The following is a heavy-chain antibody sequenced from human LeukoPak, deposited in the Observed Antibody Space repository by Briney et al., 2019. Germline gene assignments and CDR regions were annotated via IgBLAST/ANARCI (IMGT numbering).Heavy chain of an antibody. Sequence: PSETLSLTCAVYGGSFSGYYWSWIRQPPGKGREWSGEINHGGSTNYNPSLKRRVTISVDTSKNQFSLKLSSVTAADTAVYYCARGPVTKSYYFDYWGQGTLVTVSS. V-gene: IGHV4-34*01. D-gene: IGHD4-17*01. CDR1: GGSFSGYY. CDR2: INHGGST. J-gene: IGHJ4*02. CDR3: ARGPVTKSYYFDY.